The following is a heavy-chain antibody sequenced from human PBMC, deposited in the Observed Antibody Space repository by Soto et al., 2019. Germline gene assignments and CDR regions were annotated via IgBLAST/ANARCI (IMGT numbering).Heavy chain of an antibody. CDR1: GFTFDRCV. Sequence: DVQLVESGGDLLQPGGSLRLSCEASGFTFDRCVMSWVRQAPGKGLEWLSLISGSGRYTDYADSVKGRFTISRDNSKNTLYLQMNSLRVEDTAVDYCAKDPPSERMQPDYGMDVWGQGTTVTVSS. D-gene: IGHD6-13*01. CDR3: AKDPPSERMQPDYGMDV. V-gene: IGHV3-23*04. CDR2: ISGSGRYT. J-gene: IGHJ6*02.